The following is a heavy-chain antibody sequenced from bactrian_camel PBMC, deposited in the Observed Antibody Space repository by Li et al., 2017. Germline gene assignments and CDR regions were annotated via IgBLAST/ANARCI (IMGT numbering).Heavy chain of an antibody. J-gene: IGHJ4*01. V-gene: IGHV3S53*01. CDR3: MTTPEAGTGLVCVIG. CDR2: IDSDGTT. CDR1: GNRLSSYC. D-gene: IGHD3*01. Sequence: VQLVESGGGSVQAGGSLRLSCAASGNRLSSYCMGWFRQAPGKEREGVAAIDSDGTTEYADSVKGRFTISKDRAEDTVYLQMDSVKPEDTAMYTCMTTPEAGTGLVCVIGRGPGTQVTVS.